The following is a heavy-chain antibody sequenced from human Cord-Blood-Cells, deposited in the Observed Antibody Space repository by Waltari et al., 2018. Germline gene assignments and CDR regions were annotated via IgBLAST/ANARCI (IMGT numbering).Heavy chain of an antibody. CDR2: IYWDDAK. CDR1: GFSLSTSGVG. V-gene: IGHV2-5*02. Sequence: QITLKESGPTLVKPTQTLTLTCTFSGFSLSTSGVGLGWLRQPPGKALEWLALIYWDDAKRYSPSLKSRLTITKDTSKNQVVLTMTNMDPVDTATYYCAHTARGKYSSSSYFDYWGQGTLVTVSS. D-gene: IGHD6-6*01. J-gene: IGHJ4*02. CDR3: AHTARGKYSSSSYFDY.